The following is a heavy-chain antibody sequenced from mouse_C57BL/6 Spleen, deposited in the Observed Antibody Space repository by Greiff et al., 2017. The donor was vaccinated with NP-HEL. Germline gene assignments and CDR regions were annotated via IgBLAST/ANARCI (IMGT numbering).Heavy chain of an antibody. CDR2: IYPGDGDT. D-gene: IGHD1-1*01. CDR1: GYAFSSSW. CDR3: ARTAYTTVVATDYAMDY. J-gene: IGHJ4*01. Sequence: VQLQQSGPELVKPGASVKISCKASGYAFSSSWMNWVKQRPGKGLEWIGRIYPGDGDTNYNGKFKGKATLTADKSSSTAYMQLSSLTSEDSAVYFCARTAYTTVVATDYAMDYWGQGTSATVSS. V-gene: IGHV1-82*01.